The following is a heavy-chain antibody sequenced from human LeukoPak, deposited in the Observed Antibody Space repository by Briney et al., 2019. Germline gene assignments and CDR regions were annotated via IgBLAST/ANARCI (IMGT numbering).Heavy chain of an antibody. V-gene: IGHV4-34*01. J-gene: IGHJ6*01. CDR2: INHSGST. Sequence: PSETLSLTCAVYGGSFSGYYWSWIRQPPGKGLEWGGEINHSGSTNYNPSLKSRVTISADTSNNQFSLKLSSVTAAATAVYYCARGTYCSSASCYGQYYYYYGMDFSGQGTTVTVSS. D-gene: IGHD2-2*01. CDR1: GGSFSGYY. CDR3: ARGTYCSSASCYGQYYYYYGMDF.